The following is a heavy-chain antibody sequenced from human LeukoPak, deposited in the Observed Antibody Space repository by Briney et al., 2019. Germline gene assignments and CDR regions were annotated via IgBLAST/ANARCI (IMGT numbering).Heavy chain of an antibody. CDR2: INHSGST. D-gene: IGHD5-12*01. CDR3: AREEMATIRS. V-gene: IGHV4-34*01. Sequence: SETLSLTCAVYGGSFSGYYWSWIRQPPGKGLEWIGEINHSGSTNYNPSLKSRVTISVDTSKNQSSLKLSSVTAADTAVYYCAREEMATIRSWGQGTMVTVSS. J-gene: IGHJ3*01. CDR1: GGSFSGYY.